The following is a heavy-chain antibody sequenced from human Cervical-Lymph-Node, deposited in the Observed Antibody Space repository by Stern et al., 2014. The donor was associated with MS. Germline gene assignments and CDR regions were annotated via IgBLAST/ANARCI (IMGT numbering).Heavy chain of an antibody. CDR3: ARQTTAWASDV. Sequence: EVQLVESGAELIRPGASLKISCKGSGYKFSIYWIAWVRQMPGKGLEWMGIIYPGDSETRYRPAFQGLVTMASDKSTCTAYLQLSSLNASDTAMYFCARQTTAWASDVWGQGTLVTVSS. CDR1: GYKFSIYW. D-gene: IGHD1-14*01. CDR2: IYPGDSET. V-gene: IGHV5-51*01. J-gene: IGHJ4*02.